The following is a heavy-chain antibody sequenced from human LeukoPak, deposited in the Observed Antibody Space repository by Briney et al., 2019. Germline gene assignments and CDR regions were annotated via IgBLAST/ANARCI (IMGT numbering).Heavy chain of an antibody. CDR3: VRDDWNAEAFDI. V-gene: IGHV1-2*02. CDR2: INPNSGGT. Sequence: GASVKVSCKASGYTFTGYYMHWVRQAPGQGPEWMGWINPNSGGTNYAQKFQGRVTMTRDTSISTAYVELSRLRSDDTAVYYCVRDDWNAEAFDIWGQGTMVTVSS. CDR1: GYTFTGYY. D-gene: IGHD1-1*01. J-gene: IGHJ3*02.